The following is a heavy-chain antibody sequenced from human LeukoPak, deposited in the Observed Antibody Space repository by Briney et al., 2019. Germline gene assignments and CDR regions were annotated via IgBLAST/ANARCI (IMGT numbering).Heavy chain of an antibody. D-gene: IGHD1-26*01. CDR1: GSIFSTYA. V-gene: IGHV3-23*01. CDR2: ITGSGDST. Sequence: PGGSLRLSCAASGSIFSTYAMSWVRQAPGKGLEWVSAITGSGDSTYYADSVKGRFTISRDNSKNTLSLQMNSLRAEDTAVYYCAKENPVGGTNYFDYWGQGTLVTVPS. CDR3: AKENPVGGTNYFDY. J-gene: IGHJ4*02.